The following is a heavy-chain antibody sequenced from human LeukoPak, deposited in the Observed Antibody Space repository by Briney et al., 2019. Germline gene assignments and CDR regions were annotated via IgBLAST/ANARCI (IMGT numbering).Heavy chain of an antibody. CDR2: INWNGGST. D-gene: IGHD6-19*01. CDR3: ARDLVAVAGTLRFDP. V-gene: IGHV3-20*04. CDR1: GFPFDDYG. Sequence: GGSLRLSCAASGFPFDDYGMSWVRQAPGKGLEWVSGINWNGGSTGYADSVKGRFTISRDNAKNSLYLQMNSLRAEDTALYYCARDLVAVAGTLRFDPWGQGTLVTVSS. J-gene: IGHJ5*02.